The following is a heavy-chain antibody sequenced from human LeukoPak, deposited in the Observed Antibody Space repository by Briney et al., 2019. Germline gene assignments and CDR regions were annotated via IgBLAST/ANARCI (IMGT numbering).Heavy chain of an antibody. V-gene: IGHV1-8*01. J-gene: IGHJ4*02. Sequence: ASVKVSCKASGYTFSSHDINWVRQATGQGLEWMGWMSPNSGDTGYAQKFQGRVTMTSDSSISTAYMELSSLRSEDTAIYYCVRTPPNWGFDYWGQGTLVTVSS. CDR2: MSPNSGDT. CDR3: VRTPPNWGFDY. CDR1: GYTFSSHD. D-gene: IGHD7-27*01.